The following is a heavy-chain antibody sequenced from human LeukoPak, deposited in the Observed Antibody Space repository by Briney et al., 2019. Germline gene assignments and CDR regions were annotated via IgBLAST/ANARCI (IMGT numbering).Heavy chain of an antibody. J-gene: IGHJ4*02. Sequence: GRSLRLSCAASGFTFSNYAMHWVRQAPGKGLEWVSIISFDGGNKYYADSVKGRFTISRDNSKNTLYLQMNSLRAEDTAVYYCAKDRVVYNWNYAYYFNDWGQGTLVTVSS. V-gene: IGHV3-30*18. CDR2: ISFDGGNK. CDR1: GFTFSNYA. CDR3: AKDRVVYNWNYAYYFND. D-gene: IGHD1-7*01.